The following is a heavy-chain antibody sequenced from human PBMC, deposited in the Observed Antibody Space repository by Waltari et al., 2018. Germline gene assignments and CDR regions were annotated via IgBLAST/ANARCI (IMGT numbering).Heavy chain of an antibody. CDR3: AKDGGMIVVVMDAFDI. Sequence: EVQLLESGGGLVQPGGSLRLSCAASGFTFSSYAMRWVRQAPGKGLEWVSAISGSGGSTYYADSVKGRFTISRDNSKNTLYLQMNSLRAEDTAVYYCAKDGGMIVVVMDAFDIWGQGTMVTVSS. V-gene: IGHV3-23*01. CDR2: ISGSGGST. CDR1: GFTFSSYA. D-gene: IGHD3-22*01. J-gene: IGHJ3*02.